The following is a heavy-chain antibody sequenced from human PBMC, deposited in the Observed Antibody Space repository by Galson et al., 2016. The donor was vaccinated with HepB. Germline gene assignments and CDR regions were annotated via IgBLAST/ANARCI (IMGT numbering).Heavy chain of an antibody. CDR1: GFTFSSYG. CDR2: ISYDGTNK. V-gene: IGHV3-30*18. J-gene: IGHJ3*02. CDR3: AKGDILAATQNTAFDI. Sequence: SLRLSCAASGFTFSSYGMHWVRQAPGKGLEWVAVISYDGTNKYYEDSVKGRFTISRDNSKNTLYLQMNSLRAEDTAVYYCAKGDILAATQNTAFDIWGQGTMVTVSS. D-gene: IGHD2-15*01.